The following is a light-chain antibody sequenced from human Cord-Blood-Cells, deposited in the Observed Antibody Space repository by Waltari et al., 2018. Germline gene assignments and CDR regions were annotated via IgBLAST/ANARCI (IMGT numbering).Light chain of an antibody. J-gene: IGLJ1*01. Sequence: QSALTQPASVSGSPGQSFPISCTGTSSDVGGYNYVSWYQHPPGKAPKLMIYEVSNRPSGVSNRFSGSKSGNTASLTISGLQAEDEADYYCSSYTSSSTLVFGTGTKVTVL. CDR2: EVS. V-gene: IGLV2-14*01. CDR3: SSYTSSSTLV. CDR1: SSDVGGYNY.